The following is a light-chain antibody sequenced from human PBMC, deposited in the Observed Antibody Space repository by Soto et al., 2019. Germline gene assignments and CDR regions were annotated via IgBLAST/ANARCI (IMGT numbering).Light chain of an antibody. CDR1: SSDVGSYNR. CDR2: DVS. J-gene: IGLJ1*01. CDR3: SSYTSSSTYV. Sequence: QSALTQPPSVSGSPGQSVTISCTGTSSDVGSYNRVSWYQQPPGTAPKVMIYDVSNRPSGVPDRFSGSKSGNTASLTISGLQADDESDYYCSSYTSSSTYVFGTGTKVTVL. V-gene: IGLV2-18*02.